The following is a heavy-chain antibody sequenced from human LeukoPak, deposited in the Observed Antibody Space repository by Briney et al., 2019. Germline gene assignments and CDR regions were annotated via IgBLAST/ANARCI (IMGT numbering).Heavy chain of an antibody. CDR1: GFTFSRDV. V-gene: IGHV3-23*01. CDR3: AKDEAYYDFWSSGRYYYYMDV. CDR2: FSGSGDST. Sequence: GGSLRLSCAASGFTFSRDVMNWVRQAPGKGLEWVSAFSGSGDSTYYADSVKGRFTISRDNPKNMLYLQMNSLRVEDTAVYYCAKDEAYYDFWSSGRYYYYMDVWGEGTTVTVSS. D-gene: IGHD3-3*01. J-gene: IGHJ6*03.